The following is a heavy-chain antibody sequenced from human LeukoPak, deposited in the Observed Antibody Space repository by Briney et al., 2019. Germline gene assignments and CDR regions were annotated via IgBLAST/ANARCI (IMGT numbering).Heavy chain of an antibody. J-gene: IGHJ4*02. CDR1: GGSIAVNHYY. CDR3: ARESRSGDGKYYFDF. Sequence: SETLSLTCSVSGGSIAVNHYYWGWIRQPPGKGLEWIGYIYHSGSTNHNPSLKSRVTISVDTSKNQFSLKVSSVTAADTAVYYCARESRSGDGKYYFDFWGQGALVTVSS. CDR2: IYHSGST. V-gene: IGHV4-59*01. D-gene: IGHD7-27*01.